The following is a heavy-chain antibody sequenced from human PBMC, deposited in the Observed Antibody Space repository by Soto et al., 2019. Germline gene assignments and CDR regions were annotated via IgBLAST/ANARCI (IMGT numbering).Heavy chain of an antibody. Sequence: SETLSLTCAVSGGSISSSNWWSWVRQPPGKGLEWIGEIYHSGSTNYNPSLKSRVTISVDTSKNQFSLKLSSVTAADTAVYYCARDRGYYGSGSYYLDYWGQGTLVTVSS. CDR1: GGSISSSNW. CDR3: ARDRGYYGSGSYYLDY. J-gene: IGHJ4*02. V-gene: IGHV4-4*02. D-gene: IGHD3-10*01. CDR2: IYHSGST.